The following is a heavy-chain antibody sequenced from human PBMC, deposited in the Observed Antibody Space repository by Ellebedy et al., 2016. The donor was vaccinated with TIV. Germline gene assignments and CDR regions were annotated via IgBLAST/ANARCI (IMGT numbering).Heavy chain of an antibody. CDR2: IRRKAYGGTT. D-gene: IGHD6-13*01. CDR1: GFTFGDYA. V-gene: IGHV3-49*04. J-gene: IGHJ6*02. Sequence: GESLKIPXPAPGFTFGDYAMSWVRQAPGKGLEWVSFIRRKAYGGTTEYAASVKGRFTISRDDSKSIAYLQMNSLKAEYTAVYYCTRDLTTLAAAGTGIYYYTMDVWGQGTTVTVSS. CDR3: TRDLTTLAAAGTGIYYYTMDV.